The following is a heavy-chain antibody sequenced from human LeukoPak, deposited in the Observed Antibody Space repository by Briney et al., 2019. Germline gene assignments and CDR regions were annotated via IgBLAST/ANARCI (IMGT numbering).Heavy chain of an antibody. CDR2: IYADGSGT. CDR3: ARAYSSGWYSFDY. V-gene: IGHV3-74*01. D-gene: IGHD6-19*01. Sequence: PGGSLRLSCAASGFTLSTYTINWVRQAPGKGLVWVSRIYADGSGTNYADSVKGRFTISRDNAKNTLYLQMNSLKADDTAVYYCARAYSSGWYSFDYWGQGTLVTVSS. CDR1: GFTLSTYT. J-gene: IGHJ4*02.